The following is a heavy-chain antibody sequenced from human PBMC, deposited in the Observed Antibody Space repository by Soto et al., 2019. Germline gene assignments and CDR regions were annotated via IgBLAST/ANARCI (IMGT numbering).Heavy chain of an antibody. CDR3: ARRIAAKAHWFDP. Sequence: LSLTFTVSGGSISSYYWSWIRQPPGKGLEWIGYIYYSGSTNYNPSLKSRVTISVDTSKNQFSLKLSSVTAADTAVYYCARRIAAKAHWFDPWGQGTLVTVSS. CDR2: IYYSGST. V-gene: IGHV4-59*01. J-gene: IGHJ5*02. CDR1: GGSISSYY. D-gene: IGHD6-13*01.